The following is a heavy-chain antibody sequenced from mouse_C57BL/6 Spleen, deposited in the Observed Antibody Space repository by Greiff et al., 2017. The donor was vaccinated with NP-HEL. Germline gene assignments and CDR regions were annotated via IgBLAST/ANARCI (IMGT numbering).Heavy chain of an antibody. D-gene: IGHD1-1*01. CDR3: ARFTTSGFAY. V-gene: IGHV1-64*01. J-gene: IGHJ3*01. CDR1: GYTFTSYW. Sequence: QVQLKQPGAELVKPGASVKLSCKASGYTFTSYWMHWVKQRPGQGLEWIGMIHPNSGSTNYNEKFKSKATLTVDKSSSTAYMHLSSLTSEDSAVYYCARFTTSGFAYWGQGTLVTVSA. CDR2: IHPNSGST.